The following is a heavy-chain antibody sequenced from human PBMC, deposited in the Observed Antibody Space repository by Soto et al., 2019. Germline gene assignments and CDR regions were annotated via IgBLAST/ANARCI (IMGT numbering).Heavy chain of an antibody. J-gene: IGHJ4*02. CDR1: GYTLTELS. V-gene: IGHV1-24*01. D-gene: IGHD3-3*01. CDR2: FDPEDGET. Sequence: ASVKVSFKVSGYTLTELSMHWVRQAPGKGLELMGGFDPEDGETIYAQKFQGRVTMTEXXXXXXTXMXLXXXXSEXTAVYYCATGHTIFGVVIPFDYWGQGTLVTVSS. CDR3: ATGHTIFGVVIPFDY.